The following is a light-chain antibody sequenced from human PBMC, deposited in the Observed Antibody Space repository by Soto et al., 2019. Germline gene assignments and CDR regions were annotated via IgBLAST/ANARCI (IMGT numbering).Light chain of an antibody. CDR3: AAWDDSLSGRV. Sequence: QSVLTQPPSASGNPGQRVTISCSGSSSNIGTNFVSWYQQLPGAAPKLLFDSNNQRPSGVPDRFSGSQSGTSAYLAISGLRSEDEANYYCAAWDDSLSGRVFGGGTKVTVL. CDR2: SNN. CDR1: SSNIGTNF. V-gene: IGLV1-47*02. J-gene: IGLJ2*01.